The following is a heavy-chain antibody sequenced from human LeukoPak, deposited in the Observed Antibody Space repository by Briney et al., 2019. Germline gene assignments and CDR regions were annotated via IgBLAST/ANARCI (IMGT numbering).Heavy chain of an antibody. D-gene: IGHD3-10*01. J-gene: IGHJ4*02. V-gene: IGHV3-23*01. CDR1: GFTFTSYA. Sequence: GGSLRLSCAASGFTFTSYAMGWVRQAPGKGLEWVSSVSGSGDGTYYADSVKGRFTISRDNPKNTLYLQMNSLRAEDTAVYFCAKRGVVIRVFLVGFHKEAYYFDSWGQGALVTVSS. CDR2: VSGSGDGT. CDR3: AKRGVVIRVFLVGFHKEAYYFDS.